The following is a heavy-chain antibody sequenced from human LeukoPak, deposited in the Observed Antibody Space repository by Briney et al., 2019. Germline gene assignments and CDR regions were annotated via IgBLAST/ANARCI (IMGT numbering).Heavy chain of an antibody. CDR1: GFTFSSYG. CDR3: AKYSSSWYRGDYFDY. Sequence: GGSLRLSCAASGFTFSSYGMSWVRQAPGKGLEWVSAISGSGGSTYYADSVKGRFTISRDNSKNTLYLQMNSLRAEDTAVYYCAKYSSSWYRGDYFDYWGQGTLVTVSS. CDR2: ISGSGGST. D-gene: IGHD6-13*01. V-gene: IGHV3-23*01. J-gene: IGHJ4*02.